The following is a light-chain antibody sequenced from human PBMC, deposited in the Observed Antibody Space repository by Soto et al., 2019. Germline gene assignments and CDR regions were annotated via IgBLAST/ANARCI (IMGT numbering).Light chain of an antibody. J-gene: IGKJ5*01. CDR1: QSFRGL. V-gene: IGKV3-11*01. CDR2: DVS. CDR3: QQRNYWQVT. Sequence: LTQAPVTLSLSPGERATLSWRASQSFRGLLAWYQQKPGQAPRLLIYDVSNRATGIPARFSGSGSGTDLTINVSRLEPEDFEIYDGQQRNYWQVTFGQGTRLEIK.